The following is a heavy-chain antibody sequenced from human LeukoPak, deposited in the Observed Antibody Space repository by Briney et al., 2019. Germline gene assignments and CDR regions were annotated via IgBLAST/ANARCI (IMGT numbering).Heavy chain of an antibody. D-gene: IGHD2-21*02. CDR3: ARNHVTATLVDFDY. V-gene: IGHV1-2*06. J-gene: IGHJ4*02. CDR2: INPNSGGT. Sequence: ASVKVSCKASGYTCTGDYMHWVRQAPGQGLEWMGRINPNSGGTNYAQKFQGRVTMTRDTSISTAYMELSRLRSDDTAVYYCARNHVTATLVDFDYWGQGTLVTVSS. CDR1: GYTCTGDY.